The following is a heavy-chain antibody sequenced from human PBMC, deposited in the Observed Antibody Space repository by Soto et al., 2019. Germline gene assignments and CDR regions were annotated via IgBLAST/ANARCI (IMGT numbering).Heavy chain of an antibody. CDR3: ARRGSGSDYDY. CDR1: GFTFSSYA. Sequence: EVQLLESGGGLVQPGGSLRLSCAASGFTFSSYAMRWVRQAPVKGLEWVSAIIGSGDSTYYADSVKGRFTISRDNSKNTLYLQMNSLRAEDTAVYYCARRGSGSDYDYWGQGTLVTVSS. J-gene: IGHJ4*02. CDR2: IIGSGDST. D-gene: IGHD1-26*01. V-gene: IGHV3-23*01.